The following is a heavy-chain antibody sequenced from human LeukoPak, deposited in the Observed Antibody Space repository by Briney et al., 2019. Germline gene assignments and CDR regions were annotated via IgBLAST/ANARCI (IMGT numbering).Heavy chain of an antibody. CDR1: GDSINNYY. CDR2: IYFSGGG. Sequence: PSETLSLTCTVSGDSINNYYWNWIRPFPGGGREWTGYIYFSGGGNYNPSLKGRVTISLDTSNNQVSLRMTSVTAANTAVYYCASQNQRGLEYFVHWSQGTLATVSS. J-gene: IGHJ1*01. V-gene: IGHV4-59*08. D-gene: IGHD2-2*01. CDR3: ASQNQRGLEYFVH.